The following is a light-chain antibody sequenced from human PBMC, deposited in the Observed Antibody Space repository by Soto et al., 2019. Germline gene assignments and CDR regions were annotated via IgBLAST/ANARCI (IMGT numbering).Light chain of an antibody. J-gene: IGKJ1*01. CDR1: QSPNSDY. Sequence: IVLTQSPGTLSLSPGERATLSCRASQSPNSDYLAWYQQKPGQAPRLLIYGASTRATGIPDRFSGRGSGTDFTLTISRLEPEDFAVYYCQQYGSSRRTFGQGTKVEIK. V-gene: IGKV3-20*01. CDR3: QQYGSSRRT. CDR2: GAS.